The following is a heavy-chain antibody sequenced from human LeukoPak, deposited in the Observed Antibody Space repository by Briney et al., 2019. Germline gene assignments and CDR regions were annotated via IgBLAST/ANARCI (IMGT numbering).Heavy chain of an antibody. J-gene: IGHJ4*02. CDR1: GGSIGSYY. D-gene: IGHD6-19*01. CDR3: ARGDPQWVVTDS. Sequence: PSETLSLTCTVSGGSIGSYYWTWIRQPPGKRLEWIGFVYHGGTTNYNPSLKSRVTISIDTSKNQFSLKLSSVTAADTAVYYCARGDPQWVVTDSWGQGTLVTVSS. CDR2: VYHGGTT. V-gene: IGHV4-59*01.